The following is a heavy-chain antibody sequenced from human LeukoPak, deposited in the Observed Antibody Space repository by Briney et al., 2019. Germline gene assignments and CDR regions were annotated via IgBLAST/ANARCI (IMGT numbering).Heavy chain of an antibody. CDR3: ARGNKSGSYPS. D-gene: IGHD1-26*01. J-gene: IGHJ4*02. CDR2: IYYSGST. Sequence: PSETLSLTCTVSGGSISSYYWSWIRQPPGKGLGWIGYIYYSGSTNYNPSLKSRVTISVDTSKNQFSLKLSSVTAADTAVYYCARGNKSGSYPSWGQGTLVTVSS. CDR1: GGSISSYY. V-gene: IGHV4-59*01.